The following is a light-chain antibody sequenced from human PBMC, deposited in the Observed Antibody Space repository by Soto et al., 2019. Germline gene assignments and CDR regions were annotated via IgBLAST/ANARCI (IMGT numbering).Light chain of an antibody. CDR1: QSISIY. Sequence: DIQMAQSPSSLSASVGDRVTLTCRASQSISIYLNWYQQKPGKAPKLLIYAASNLQTGVPSRFGGSGSETDFTLTISSLQPEDFATYYCQQTYSTPYTFGQGTKLEIK. J-gene: IGKJ2*01. CDR2: AAS. CDR3: QQTYSTPYT. V-gene: IGKV1-39*01.